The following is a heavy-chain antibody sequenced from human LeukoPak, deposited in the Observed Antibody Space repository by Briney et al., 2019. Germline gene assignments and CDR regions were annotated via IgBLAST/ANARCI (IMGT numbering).Heavy chain of an antibody. CDR2: TFGGGST. J-gene: IGHJ4*02. Sequence: GESLKISCAASGFTVSYNYMSWVRQAPGKGLEWVSVTFGGGSTYYANSVKGRFTISRDNSKNTLYLQMNSLRVEDTAVYYCASDVGDPQYWGQGTLVTVSS. CDR3: ASDVGDPQY. CDR1: GFTVSYNY. V-gene: IGHV3-66*01. D-gene: IGHD3-16*01.